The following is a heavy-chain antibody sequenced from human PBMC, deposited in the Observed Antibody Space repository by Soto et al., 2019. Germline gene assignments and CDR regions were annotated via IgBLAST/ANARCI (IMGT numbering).Heavy chain of an antibody. CDR1: GFTFSGSW. CDR3: ARGIFGSGTANDY. J-gene: IGHJ4*02. D-gene: IGHD3-10*01. Sequence: EVQLVESGGDLVQPGGSLRLSCAASGFTFSGSWRHWVRQAPGKGLVWVSRINGDGSGTSYADFVKGRFTISRDDAKNTLFLQMNGLRAEDTAVYYCARGIFGSGTANDYWGQGTLVTVSS. CDR2: INGDGSGT. V-gene: IGHV3-74*01.